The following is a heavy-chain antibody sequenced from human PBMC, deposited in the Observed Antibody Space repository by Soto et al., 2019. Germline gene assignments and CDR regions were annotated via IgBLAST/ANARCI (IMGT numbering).Heavy chain of an antibody. V-gene: IGHV1-2*02. CDR1: GYTFSGYN. Sequence: QVRLLQSGAEVKKPGASVKVSCKASGYTFSGYNMHWVRQAPGQGLEWMGWINPNSGGTNFARKFQGRVTMTRDTSIGTAYMELTNLTSEETAVYFCARDLLWSAQKPIDFWGQGTLVTSSS. CDR3: ARDLLWSAQKPIDF. J-gene: IGHJ4*02. CDR2: INPNSGGT. D-gene: IGHD2-21*01.